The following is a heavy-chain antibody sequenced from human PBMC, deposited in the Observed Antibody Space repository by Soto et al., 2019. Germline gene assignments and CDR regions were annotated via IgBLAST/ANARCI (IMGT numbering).Heavy chain of an antibody. CDR1: GESFSSYG. V-gene: IGHV5-51*01. CDR3: ARISSSWYPYSGMDV. D-gene: IGHD6-13*01. J-gene: IGHJ6*02. Sequence: IWWRVSGESFSSYGVCWVRQKHGKGLEWMGIIYPGDSDTRYSPSFQGQVTISADRSISTAYLQWSSLKASDTAMYYCARISSSWYPYSGMDVWGQGTTVTVSS. CDR2: IYPGDSDT.